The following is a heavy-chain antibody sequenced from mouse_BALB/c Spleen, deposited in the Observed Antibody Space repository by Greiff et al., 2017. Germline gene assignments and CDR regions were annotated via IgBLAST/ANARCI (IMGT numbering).Heavy chain of an antibody. Sequence: QVHVKQSGPGLVAPSQSLSITCTVSGFSLTSYDISWIRQPPGKGLEWLGVIWTGGGTNYNSAFMSRLSISKDNSKSQVFLKMNSLQTDDTAMYYCARDDYYGSRGAYWGQGTLVTVSA. CDR1: GFSLTSYD. V-gene: IGHV2-9-2*01. CDR2: IWTGGGT. J-gene: IGHJ3*01. D-gene: IGHD1-1*01. CDR3: ARDDYYGSRGAY.